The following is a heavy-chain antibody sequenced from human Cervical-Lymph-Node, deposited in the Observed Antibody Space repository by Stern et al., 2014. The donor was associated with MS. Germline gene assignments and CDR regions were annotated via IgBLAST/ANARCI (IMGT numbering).Heavy chain of an antibody. Sequence: VQLVESGPGLVKPSETLSLTCAVSGGSISSRTYYWGWIRQPQGKGLERIGSLYYTGNSFYNPSLKSRVTISLDTSKNHVSLQLGFLPAADTAVYFCARESTDLGAFDIWGQGTMVTVSS. D-gene: IGHD1-14*01. CDR1: GGSISSRTYY. CDR3: ARESTDLGAFDI. J-gene: IGHJ3*02. V-gene: IGHV4-39*02. CDR2: LYYTGNS.